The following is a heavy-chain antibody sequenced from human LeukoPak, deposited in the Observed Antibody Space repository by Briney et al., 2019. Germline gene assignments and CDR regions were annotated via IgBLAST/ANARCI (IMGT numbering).Heavy chain of an antibody. CDR1: GYTLTSYV. J-gene: IGHJ3*02. V-gene: IGHV1-18*04. Sequence: GASVRVSCKASGYTLTSYVISWVRQAPGKGLEWMGWISANNGYTNYAQKLQGRVTMTTDTSTTTAYMELTSLTSDDTAVYYCARDEHYYGSGTYYRRASTFDIWGQGTMVTVSS. D-gene: IGHD3-10*01. CDR3: ARDEHYYGSGTYYRRASTFDI. CDR2: ISANNGYT.